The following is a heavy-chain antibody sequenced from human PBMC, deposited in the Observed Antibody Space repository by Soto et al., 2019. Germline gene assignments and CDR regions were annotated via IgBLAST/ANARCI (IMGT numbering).Heavy chain of an antibody. D-gene: IGHD3-16*01. J-gene: IGHJ4*02. CDR1: VLSLSTSGGG. Sequence: QITLKESVPTLVKPTQHLTLTCTFSVLSLSTSGGGVGWSRQPQGKALEWRALIYWADDKGYSPSLKSRLTITKGTSKKQVVLTMTNMHHVDTATCSGAHNDYGGLVYGGQGALVPVSS. V-gene: IGHV2-5*02. CDR2: IYWADDK. CDR3: AHNDYGGLVY.